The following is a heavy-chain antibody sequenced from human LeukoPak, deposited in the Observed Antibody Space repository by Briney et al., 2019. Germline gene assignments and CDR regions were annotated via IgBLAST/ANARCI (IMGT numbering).Heavy chain of an antibody. CDR2: IYYSGST. CDR3: ARDLRIRDAFDI. Sequence: SETLFLTCTVSGGSISSSSYYWGWIRQPPGKGLEWIGSIYYSGSTYYNPSLKSRVTISVDTSKNQFSLKLSSVTAADTAVYYCARDLRIRDAFDIWGQGTMVTVSS. CDR1: GGSISSSSYY. V-gene: IGHV4-39*07. J-gene: IGHJ3*02.